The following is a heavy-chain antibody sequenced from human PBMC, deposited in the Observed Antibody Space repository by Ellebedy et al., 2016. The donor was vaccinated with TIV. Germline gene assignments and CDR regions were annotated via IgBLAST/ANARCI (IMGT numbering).Heavy chain of an antibody. D-gene: IGHD3-9*01. J-gene: IGHJ6*02. V-gene: IGHV3-21*01. Sequence: GESLKISXAASGFTFSSYSMNWIRQAPGKGLEWVSSISSSSSYIYYADSVKGRFTISRDNAKNSLYLQMNSLRAEDTAVYYCARESWLYYYYGMDVWGQGTTVTVSS. CDR3: ARESWLYYYYGMDV. CDR1: GFTFSSYS. CDR2: ISSSSSYI.